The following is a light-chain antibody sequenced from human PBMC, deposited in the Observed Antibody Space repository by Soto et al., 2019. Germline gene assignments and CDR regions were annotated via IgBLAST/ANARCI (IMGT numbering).Light chain of an antibody. CDR1: SSNIGAGYD. J-gene: IGLJ3*02. Sequence: QSVLTQPPSVSGAPGQRGTISCTGSSSNIGAGYDVHWYQQLPGTAPKLLIAAVTSRPSGVPDRFSGSKSGTSAYLAITGLQAEDEADYYCQSFDSSLSGWVFGGGTKLTVL. V-gene: IGLV1-40*01. CDR3: QSFDSSLSGWV. CDR2: AVT.